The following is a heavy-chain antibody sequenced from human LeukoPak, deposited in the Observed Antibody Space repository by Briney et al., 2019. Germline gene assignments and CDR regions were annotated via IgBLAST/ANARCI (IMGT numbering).Heavy chain of an antibody. CDR1: GGSISSGGYY. Sequence: PSQTLSLTCTVSGGSISSGGYYWSWIRQHPGKGLEWIGYIYYSGSTYYNPSLKSRVTISVDTSKNQFSLKLSSVTAADTAVYYCAREYSSPYYYYYGMDVWGRGTTVTVSS. V-gene: IGHV4-31*03. D-gene: IGHD6-13*01. J-gene: IGHJ6*02. CDR3: AREYSSPYYYYYGMDV. CDR2: IYYSGST.